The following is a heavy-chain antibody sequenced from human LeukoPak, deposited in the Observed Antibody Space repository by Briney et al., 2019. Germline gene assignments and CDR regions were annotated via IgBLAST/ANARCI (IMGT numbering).Heavy chain of an antibody. CDR1: GFTFSSFG. CDR3: AGDGWHGLFTY. V-gene: IGHV3-30*19. D-gene: IGHD5-24*01. Sequence: GGSLRLSCAASGFTFSSFGMHWVRQAPGKGLEWVAVISYDGSNKYYADSVKGRFTISRDNSKNTVSLQMNSLRAEDTAVYYCAGDGWHGLFTYWGQGTLVTVSS. CDR2: ISYDGSNK. J-gene: IGHJ4*02.